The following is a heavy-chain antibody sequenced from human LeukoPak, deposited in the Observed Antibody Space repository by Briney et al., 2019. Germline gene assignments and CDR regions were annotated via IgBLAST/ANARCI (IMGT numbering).Heavy chain of an antibody. Sequence: GGSLRLSCAASGFTFSDYSMNWVRQAPGKGPEWLSYIVSTSHVTIYADSVMGRFTISRDNAKNSVSLQMDSLRSDDTAVYYCAREDDDWGPNTFDLWGPGTLVTVS. CDR3: AREDDDWGPNTFDL. J-gene: IGHJ3*01. CDR2: IVSTSHVT. D-gene: IGHD7-27*01. V-gene: IGHV3-48*01. CDR1: GFTFSDYS.